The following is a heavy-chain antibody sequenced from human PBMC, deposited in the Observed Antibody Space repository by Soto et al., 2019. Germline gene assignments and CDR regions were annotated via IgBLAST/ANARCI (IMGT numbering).Heavy chain of an antibody. D-gene: IGHD1-26*01. CDR2: IIGTTGDT. J-gene: IGHJ4*02. V-gene: IGHV3-11*06. CDR1: GFAFSDYS. Sequence: QLHLVESGGALVKPGGSLRLSCAASGFAFSDYSMTWIRQAPGRGPEWVSHIIGTTGDTDYADSVRGRFIISRDTARMSLYLQMNSLTVGDTAVYYCTRGGRGTSYYWQFWGQGTLVTVSS. CDR3: TRGGRGTSYYWQF.